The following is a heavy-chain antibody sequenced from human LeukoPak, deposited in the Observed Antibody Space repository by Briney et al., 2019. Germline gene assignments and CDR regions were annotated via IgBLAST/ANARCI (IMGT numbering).Heavy chain of an antibody. CDR3: ARAPVDTAMVSGVYFDY. D-gene: IGHD5-18*01. CDR2: IYYSGST. J-gene: IGHJ4*02. V-gene: IGHV4-31*03. CDR1: GGSISSGGYY. Sequence: PSQTLSLTCTVSGGSISSGGYYWSWIRQHPGKGLEWIGYIYYSGSTYYNPSLKSRVTISVDPSKNQFSLKLSSVTAADTAVYYCARAPVDTAMVSGVYFDYWGQGTLVTVSS.